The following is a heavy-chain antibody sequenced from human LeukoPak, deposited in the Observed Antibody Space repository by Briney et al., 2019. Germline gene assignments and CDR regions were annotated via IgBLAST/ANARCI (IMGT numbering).Heavy chain of an antibody. J-gene: IGHJ4*02. CDR2: IKKDRTAK. CDR1: GFTFSSYW. D-gene: IGHD6-19*01. V-gene: IGHV3-7*04. CDR3: ARDWWLVFDY. Sequence: GGSLRLSCAASGFTFSSYWMSWVRQAPGKGLEWVANIKKDRTAKYYVDSVKGRFTISRDNAKNSLYLQMNSLRAEDTAVYYCARDWWLVFDYWGQGTLVTVFS.